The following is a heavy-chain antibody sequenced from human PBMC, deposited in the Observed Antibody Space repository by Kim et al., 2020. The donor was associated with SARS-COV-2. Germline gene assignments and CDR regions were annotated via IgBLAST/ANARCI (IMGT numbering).Heavy chain of an antibody. J-gene: IGHJ6*02. CDR2: IYWDDDR. Sequence: SGPTLVNPTQTLTLTCTFSGFSLSTSGVGVGWIRQPPGKALEWLALIYWDDDRRYSPSLKSRLTITKDTSKNQVVLTMTNVDPVDTATYYCAHFCIRGRSCYSGHYYGLDVWGQGTTFTVSS. D-gene: IGHD2-2*01. V-gene: IGHV2-5*02. CDR3: AHFCIRGRSCYSGHYYGLDV. CDR1: GFSLSTSGVG.